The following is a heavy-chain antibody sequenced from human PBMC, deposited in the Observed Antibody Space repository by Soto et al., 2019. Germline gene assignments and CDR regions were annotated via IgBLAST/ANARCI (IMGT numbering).Heavy chain of an antibody. CDR2: ISYDGSNK. D-gene: IGHD2-8*01. CDR1: GFTFSSYG. Sequence: GGSLRLSCAASGFTFSSYGMHWVRQAPGKGLEWVAVISYDGSNKYYADSVKGRFTISRDNSKNTPYLQMNSLRAEDTAVYYCAKSGRKRPLGYCTNGVCSHFDYWGQGTLVTVSS. V-gene: IGHV3-30*18. CDR3: AKSGRKRPLGYCTNGVCSHFDY. J-gene: IGHJ4*02.